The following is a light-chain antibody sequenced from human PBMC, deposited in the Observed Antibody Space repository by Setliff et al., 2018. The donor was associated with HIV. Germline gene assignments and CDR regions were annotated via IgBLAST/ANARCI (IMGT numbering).Light chain of an antibody. V-gene: IGKV4-1*01. CDR1: QSILYSSNNKNY. Sequence: DFVMTQSPDSLAVSLGERATMNCKSSQSILYSSNNKNYLAWYQQKPGQPPKLLIYWASTRESGVPDRFSGSGSGTDFTLTISSLQAEDVAVYYCQQYYSAPQTFGQGTKVDIK. CDR3: QQYYSAPQT. J-gene: IGKJ1*01. CDR2: WAS.